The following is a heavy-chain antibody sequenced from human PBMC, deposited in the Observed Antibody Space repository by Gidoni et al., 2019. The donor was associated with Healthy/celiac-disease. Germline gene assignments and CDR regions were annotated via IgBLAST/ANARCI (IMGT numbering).Heavy chain of an antibody. V-gene: IGHV3-66*01. J-gene: IGHJ4*02. D-gene: IGHD2-21*01. CDR1: GFPVSSNY. Sequence: EVQLVESGGGLVQPGGSLRLSCAASGFPVSSNYMSWVRQAPGKGLEWVSVIYSGGSTYYADSVKGRFTISRDNSKNTLYLQMNSLRAEETAVYYWARFDGRLQSYFDYWGQGTLVTVSS. CDR2: IYSGGST. CDR3: ARFDGRLQSYFDY.